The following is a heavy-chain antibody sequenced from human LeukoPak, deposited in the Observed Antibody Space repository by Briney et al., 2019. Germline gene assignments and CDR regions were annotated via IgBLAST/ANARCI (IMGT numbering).Heavy chain of an antibody. CDR3: ARHQGANSGSHRPFDY. Sequence: PSGTLSLTCTVSGGSISSYYWSWIRQPPGKGLEWIGYIYYSGSTNYNPSLKSRVTISVDTSKNQFSLKLSSVTAADTAVYYCARHQGANSGSHRPFDYWGQGTLVTVSS. J-gene: IGHJ4*02. CDR2: IYYSGST. CDR1: GGSISSYY. D-gene: IGHD1-26*01. V-gene: IGHV4-59*08.